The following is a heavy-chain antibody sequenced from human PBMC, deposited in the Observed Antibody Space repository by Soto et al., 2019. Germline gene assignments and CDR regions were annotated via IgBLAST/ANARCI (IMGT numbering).Heavy chain of an antibody. CDR2: ISYDGSNK. V-gene: IGHV3-30*18. J-gene: IGHJ4*02. CDR1: GFTFSSYG. D-gene: IGHD2-21*02. CDR3: AKDSLVTRTFDY. Sequence: QVPLVESGGGVVQPGRSLRLSCAASGFTFSSYGMHWVRQAPGKGLEWVAVISYDGSNKYYADSVKGRFTISRDNSKNTLYLQMNSLRAEDTAVYYCAKDSLVTRTFDYWGQGTLVTVSS.